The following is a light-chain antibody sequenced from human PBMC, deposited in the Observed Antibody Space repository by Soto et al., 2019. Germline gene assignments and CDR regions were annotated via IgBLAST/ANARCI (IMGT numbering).Light chain of an antibody. CDR1: QSFSSW. CDR2: ATS. Sequence: IQMTKSPSTLSASVGDRVTITCRASQSFSSWVGFCQQRAGKAPNLLIYATSSLQGGFPSGFSGSGSGTDFTLAISSLQPEDSATYSCLQDINYPWTFGQGTRWIS. V-gene: IGKV1-6*01. CDR3: LQDINYPWT. J-gene: IGKJ1*01.